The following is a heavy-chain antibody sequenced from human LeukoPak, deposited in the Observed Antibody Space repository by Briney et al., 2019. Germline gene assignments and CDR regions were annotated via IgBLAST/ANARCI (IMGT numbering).Heavy chain of an antibody. CDR3: AKDPPVAGRSVPIDY. Sequence: HSGGSLRLSCAASGFTFSHYWMSWVRQAPGKGLEWVAVISYDGSNKYYADSVKGRFTISRDNSKNTLYLQMNSLRAEDTAVYYCAKDPPVAGRSVPIDYWGQGTLVTVSS. J-gene: IGHJ4*02. V-gene: IGHV3-30*18. D-gene: IGHD6-19*01. CDR1: GFTFSHYW. CDR2: ISYDGSNK.